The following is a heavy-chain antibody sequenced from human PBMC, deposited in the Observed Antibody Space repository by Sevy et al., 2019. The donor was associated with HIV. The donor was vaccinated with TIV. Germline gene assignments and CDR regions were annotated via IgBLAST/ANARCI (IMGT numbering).Heavy chain of an antibody. CDR3: ARSPNVHRG. CDR2: ISYDGSNK. D-gene: IGHD3-10*01. CDR1: GFTFSSYG. J-gene: IGHJ4*02. Sequence: GGSLRLSCAASGFTFSSYGMHWVRQAPGKGLEWVAVISYDGSNKYYADSVKGRFTISRDNAKNTLYLQMNSLRAEDTAMYYCARSPNVHRGWGQGTLVTVSS. V-gene: IGHV3-30*03.